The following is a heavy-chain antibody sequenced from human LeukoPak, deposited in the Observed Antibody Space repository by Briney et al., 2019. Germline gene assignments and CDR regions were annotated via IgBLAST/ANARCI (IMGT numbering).Heavy chain of an antibody. CDR1: GGSISSYY. D-gene: IGHD6-13*01. CDR2: IYTSGST. J-gene: IGHJ3*02. V-gene: IGHV4-4*07. CDR3: ARAAFGSSWYGLAFDI. Sequence: SETLSLTCIVSGGSISSYYWSWIQQPAGKGLEWIGRIYTSGSTNYNPSLKSRVTISVDTSKNQFSLKLSSVTAADTAVYYCARAAFGSSWYGLAFDIWGQGTMVTVSS.